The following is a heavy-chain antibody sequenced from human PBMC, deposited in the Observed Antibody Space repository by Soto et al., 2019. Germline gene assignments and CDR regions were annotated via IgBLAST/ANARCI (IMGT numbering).Heavy chain of an antibody. V-gene: IGHV1-69*01. CDR2: IIPIFGTA. J-gene: IGHJ6*02. CDR1: GGTFSSYA. CDR3: ARGGDIVLSGNMDV. D-gene: IGHD2-8*01. Sequence: QVQLVQSGAEVKKPGSSVKVSCKASGGTFSSYAISWVRQAPGQGREWMRGIIPIFGTANYAQKFQGRVTITADESTSTAYMELSSVRSEDTAVYYCARGGDIVLSGNMDVWGQGTTVTVSS.